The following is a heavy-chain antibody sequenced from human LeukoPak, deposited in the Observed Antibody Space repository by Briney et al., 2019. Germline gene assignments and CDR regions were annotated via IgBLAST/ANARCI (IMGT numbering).Heavy chain of an antibody. CDR3: ADNLHYYDTSGYSR. D-gene: IGHD3-22*01. CDR2: IIPILGLA. V-gene: IGHV1-69*04. J-gene: IGHJ4*02. Sequence: SVKVSCKASGYTFTSYGITWVRQAPGQGLEWMGRIIPILGLANYAQKFQGRITITADKSTSTAYMELSSLRSEDTAVYYCADNLHYYDTSGYSRWGQGTLVTVSS. CDR1: GYTFTSYG.